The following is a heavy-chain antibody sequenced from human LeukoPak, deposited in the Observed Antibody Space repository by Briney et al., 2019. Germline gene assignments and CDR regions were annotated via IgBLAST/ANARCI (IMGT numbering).Heavy chain of an antibody. CDR1: GFTFGSYA. D-gene: IGHD5-12*01. CDR3: AKDRDSKNGYSGYDYDY. V-gene: IGHV3-30-3*01. J-gene: IGHJ4*02. CDR2: ISYDGSNK. Sequence: GGSLRLSCAASGFTFGSYAMHWVRQAPGKGLEWVAVISYDGSNKYYADSVKGRFTISRDNSKNTLYLQMNSLRAEDTAVYYCAKDRDSKNGYSGYDYDYWGQGTLVTVSS.